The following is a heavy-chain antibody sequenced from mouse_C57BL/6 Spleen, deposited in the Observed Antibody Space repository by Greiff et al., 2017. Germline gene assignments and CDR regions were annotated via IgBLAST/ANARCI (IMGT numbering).Heavy chain of an antibody. V-gene: IGHV1-7*01. J-gene: IGHJ4*01. CDR2: INPSSGYT. CDR3: ASSYYSNYRDYYAMDY. CDR1: GYTFTSYW. Sequence: QVQLQQSGAELAKPGASVKLSCKASGYTFTSYWMHWVKQRPGPGLEWIGYINPSSGYTKYNQKFKDKATLTADKSSSTAYMQLGSLTYEDSAVYYCASSYYSNYRDYYAMDYWGQGTSVTVSS. D-gene: IGHD2-5*01.